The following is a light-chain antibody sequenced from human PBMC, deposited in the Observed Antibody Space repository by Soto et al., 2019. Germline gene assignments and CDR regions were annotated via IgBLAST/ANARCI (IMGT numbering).Light chain of an antibody. J-gene: IGKJ3*01. CDR2: TAY. CDR1: QRLFSF. Sequence: DIQMTQSPSSLSASVGDSVTLTCRPSQRLFSFLNWYQQAPGRAPKLLISTAYKLQSGVPSRFSGSESGTEFTLTISSLQPEDFAIYFCQQTYSAPFTFGPGTKVDVK. V-gene: IGKV1-39*01. CDR3: QQTYSAPFT.